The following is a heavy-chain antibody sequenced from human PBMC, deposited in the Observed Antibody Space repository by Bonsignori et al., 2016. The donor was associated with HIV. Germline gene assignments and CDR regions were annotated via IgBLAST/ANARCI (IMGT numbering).Heavy chain of an antibody. D-gene: IGHD6-13*01. CDR3: ARIMGSAWYN. CDR2: LSHSGST. Sequence: PGKGLEWIGILSHSGSTKYNSSLKSRVTMSVDTPKNEFSLRLRSVTAADTAVYYCARIMGSAWYNWGQGAPVTVSS. J-gene: IGHJ4*02. V-gene: IGHV4-38-2*01.